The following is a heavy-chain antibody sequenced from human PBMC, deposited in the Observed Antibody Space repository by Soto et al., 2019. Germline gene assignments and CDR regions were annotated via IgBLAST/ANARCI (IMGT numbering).Heavy chain of an antibody. CDR2: ISTSGTTI. Sequence: PGGSLRLSCAASGFTFSDYYMSWIRQAPGKGLEWVSYISTSGTTIYYADSVKGRFTISRDNAKNSLYLQMNSLRAEDTAVYYCARVGNILSFGYYCDMDVWGQGTTVTVSS. CDR1: GFTFSDYY. V-gene: IGHV3-11*01. D-gene: IGHD1-26*01. CDR3: ARVGNILSFGYYCDMDV. J-gene: IGHJ6*02.